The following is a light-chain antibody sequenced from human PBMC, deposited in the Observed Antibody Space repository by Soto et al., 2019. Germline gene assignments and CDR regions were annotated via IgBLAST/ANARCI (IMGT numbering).Light chain of an antibody. J-gene: IGKJ1*01. CDR2: GAS. Sequence: EVMLTQSPGTLSLSPGERATLSCRASQSIFSNYLAWYQQKSGQAPRLLIYGASNRATGIPDRFSGSGSGTDFTLTISRLDPEDFAVYYCQQYGTSPRTFGQGTKVEF. V-gene: IGKV3-20*01. CDR1: QSIFSNY. CDR3: QQYGTSPRT.